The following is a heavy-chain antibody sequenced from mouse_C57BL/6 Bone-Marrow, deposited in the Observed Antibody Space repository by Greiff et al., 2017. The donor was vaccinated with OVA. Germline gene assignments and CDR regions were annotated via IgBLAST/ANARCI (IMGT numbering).Heavy chain of an antibody. J-gene: IGHJ4*01. D-gene: IGHD1-1*01. V-gene: IGHV3-3*01. CDR1: GFSINSDCY. Sequence: ESGPSLVRPSQTLSLPCTVPGFSINSDCYWIWIRQFPGNKLDYIGYTFYSGITYYHPSLESRTYITRDTSKNQFSLKLSSVTTEDTATYYRARAHYYGSTLYAMDYWGQGTSVTVSS. CDR3: ARAHYYGSTLYAMDY. CDR2: TFYSGIT.